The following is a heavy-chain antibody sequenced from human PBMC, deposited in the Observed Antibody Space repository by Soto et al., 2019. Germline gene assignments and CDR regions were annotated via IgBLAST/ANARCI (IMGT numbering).Heavy chain of an antibody. J-gene: IGHJ5*02. CDR1: GGSFSGYY. CDR2: INHSGST. CDR3: ARASQYYDFWSGYYDGSTGGWFDP. D-gene: IGHD3-3*01. Sequence: QVQLQQWGAGLLKPSETLSLTCAVYGGSFSGYYWSWIRQPPGKGLEWIGEINHSGSTNYNPSLKSRVTISVDTSKNQFSLKLSSVTAADTAVYYCARASQYYDFWSGYYDGSTGGWFDPWGQGTLVTVSS. V-gene: IGHV4-34*01.